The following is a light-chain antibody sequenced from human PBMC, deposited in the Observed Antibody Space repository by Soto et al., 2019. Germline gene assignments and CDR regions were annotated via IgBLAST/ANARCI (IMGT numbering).Light chain of an antibody. CDR3: QQYSIWRT. Sequence: EIVMTQSPATLSLSPGERATLYCRASESVSTNLAWYQQKAGQAPRLLIYGASTRATGIPARFSGSGSGTEFTLTISSLQSEDFAVYYCQQYSIWRTFGQGTKVEIK. V-gene: IGKV3-15*01. CDR1: ESVSTN. CDR2: GAS. J-gene: IGKJ1*01.